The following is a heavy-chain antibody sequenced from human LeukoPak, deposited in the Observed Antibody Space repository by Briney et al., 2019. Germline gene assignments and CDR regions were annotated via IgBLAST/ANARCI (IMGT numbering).Heavy chain of an antibody. Sequence: ASVKVSCKASGYTFTGYYMHWVRQAPGQGLEWMGWINPNSGGTNYAQKFQGRVTMTRDTSISAAYMELSRLRSDDTAVYYCARVWGGAYSSSSYDDAFDIWGQGTMVTVSS. J-gene: IGHJ3*02. V-gene: IGHV1-2*02. CDR3: ARVWGGAYSSSSYDDAFDI. CDR1: GYTFTGYY. D-gene: IGHD6-6*01. CDR2: INPNSGGT.